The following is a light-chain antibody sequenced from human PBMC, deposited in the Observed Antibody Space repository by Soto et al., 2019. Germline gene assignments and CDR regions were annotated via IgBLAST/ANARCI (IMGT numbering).Light chain of an antibody. Sequence: EIVLTQSPGTLSLSPGEGAALSCRASQNVSSGYLAWYQQKPGQAPRLLIYGASTRATGIPDRFSGSGSGKNFTVAISRLEPEDFAVYHYQQYDSSPPWTFGQGTKVEIK. CDR3: QQYDSSPPWT. J-gene: IGKJ1*01. CDR1: QNVSSGY. CDR2: GAS. V-gene: IGKV3-20*01.